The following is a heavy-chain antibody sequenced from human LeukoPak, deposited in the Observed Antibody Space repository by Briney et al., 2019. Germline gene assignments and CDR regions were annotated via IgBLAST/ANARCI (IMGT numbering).Heavy chain of an antibody. CDR1: GYTVTHNY. V-gene: IGHV1-2*06. Sequence: ASVKVSCKASGYTVTHNYIHWVRQARGQGLEGMGRVNPESGGINYAQKFQGRVTMTRDTSINTAFVELRRLRSDDTATYYCARAQNYHDRSVYSDDTFDVWGHGTMITVSS. CDR3: ARAQNYHDRSVYSDDTFDV. J-gene: IGHJ3*01. D-gene: IGHD3-22*01. CDR2: VNPESGGI.